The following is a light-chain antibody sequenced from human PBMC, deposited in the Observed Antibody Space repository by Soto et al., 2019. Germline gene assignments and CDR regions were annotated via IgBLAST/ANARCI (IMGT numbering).Light chain of an antibody. J-gene: IGLJ1*01. CDR1: RSDVGSYNL. Sequence: SAMTKPDSVFGSPRHSITISCTGTRSDVGSYNLVAWYQQPPGKAPKLMIYEGSKRPSGIASRFSGSKSGNTASLTISGLQAEDEAVFFCCSDASSDTYFFRTG. CDR2: EGS. CDR3: CSDASSDTYF. V-gene: IGLV2-23*01.